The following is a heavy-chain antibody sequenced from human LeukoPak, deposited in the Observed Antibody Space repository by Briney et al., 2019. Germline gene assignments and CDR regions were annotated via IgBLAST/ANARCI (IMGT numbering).Heavy chain of an antibody. CDR1: GDSISGYY. CDR2: VFPSGSA. V-gene: IGHV4-4*09. Sequence: SETLSLTCTVSGDSISGYYWSWIRHPPGKGLQWIGYVFPSGSADYIPSLKSRVTISADTSKSQISLKLNSVTAADTAVYFCARGYRLGMALTTFDFWGQGTLVTVSS. J-gene: IGHJ4*02. D-gene: IGHD5-24*01. CDR3: ARGYRLGMALTTFDF.